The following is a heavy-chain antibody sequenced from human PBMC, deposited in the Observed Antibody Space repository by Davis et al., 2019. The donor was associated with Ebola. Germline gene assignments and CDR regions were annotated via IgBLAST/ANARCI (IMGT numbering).Heavy chain of an antibody. V-gene: IGHV3-7*01. CDR1: GFTFSSYW. Sequence: GESLKISCAVSGFTFSSYWMSWVRQAPGKGLEWVTNIKQDGSEKHYVDSVKGRFTISRDNAKNSLYLQMNSLRAEDTAVYYCARDKGLLVPYHYHYGMDVWGQGTTVTVS. CDR2: IKQDGSEK. CDR3: ARDKGLLVPYHYHYGMDV. D-gene: IGHD2-15*01. J-gene: IGHJ6*02.